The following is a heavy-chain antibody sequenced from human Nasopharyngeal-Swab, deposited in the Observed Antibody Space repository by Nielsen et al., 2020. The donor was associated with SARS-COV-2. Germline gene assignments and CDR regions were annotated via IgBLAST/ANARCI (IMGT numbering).Heavy chain of an antibody. D-gene: IGHD4-23*01. CDR3: ARTSYYGGNSGFDY. Sequence: SGPTLVKPTQTGTLTCTFSGFSLSTSGMCVSWIRQPPGKALEWLARIDWDDDKYYSTSLKTRLTISKDTSKNQVVLTMTNMDPVDTATYYCARTSYYGGNSGFDYWGQGTLVTVSS. J-gene: IGHJ4*02. V-gene: IGHV2-70*11. CDR2: IDWDDDK. CDR1: GFSLSTSGMC.